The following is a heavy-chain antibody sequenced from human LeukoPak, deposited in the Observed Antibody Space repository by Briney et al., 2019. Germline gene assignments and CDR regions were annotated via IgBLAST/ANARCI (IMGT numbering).Heavy chain of an antibody. J-gene: IGHJ3*02. CDR1: GFTFSSYS. CDR3: AKDTPYSSPSVGAFDI. CDR2: ISSSSSYI. Sequence: GGSLRLSCAASGFTFSSYSMNWVRQAPGKGLEWVSSISSSSSYIYYADSVKGRFTISRDNAKNSLYLQMNSLRAEDTAVYYCAKDTPYSSPSVGAFDIWGQGTMVTVSS. D-gene: IGHD6-13*01. V-gene: IGHV3-21*04.